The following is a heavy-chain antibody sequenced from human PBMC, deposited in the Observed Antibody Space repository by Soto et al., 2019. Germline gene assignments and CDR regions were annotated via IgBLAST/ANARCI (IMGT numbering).Heavy chain of an antibody. Sequence: QVQLQQWGAGLLKPSETLSLTCAVYGGSFSGYYWSWIRQPPGKGLEWIGEINHSGSTNYNPSLKSRVTISVDTSKNQFSLKLSSVTAADTAVYYCASDRGSFGVDGLWGRGTLVTVSS. V-gene: IGHV4-34*01. CDR2: INHSGST. D-gene: IGHD3-3*01. CDR3: ASDRGSFGVDGL. CDR1: GGSFSGYY. J-gene: IGHJ2*01.